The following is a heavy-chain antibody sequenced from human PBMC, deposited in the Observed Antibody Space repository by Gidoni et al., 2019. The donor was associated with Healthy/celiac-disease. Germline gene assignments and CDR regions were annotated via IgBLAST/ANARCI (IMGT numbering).Heavy chain of an antibody. V-gene: IGHV3-23*04. CDR2: ISGSGGNT. D-gene: IGHD6-19*01. J-gene: IGHJ4*02. CDR1: GFTFSSYA. CDR3: AKDEYSSGWYCLNY. Sequence: EVQLVESGGGLVQPGVSLRLSCAAFGFTFSSYAMSWVRQAPGKGLGWVSAISGSGGNTYYADSVKGRFTISRDNSKNTLYLQMNSLRAEDTAVYYCAKDEYSSGWYCLNYWGQGTLVTVSS.